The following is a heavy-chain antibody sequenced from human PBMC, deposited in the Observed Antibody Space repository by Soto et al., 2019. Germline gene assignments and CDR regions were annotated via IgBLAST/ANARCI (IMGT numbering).Heavy chain of an antibody. Sequence: QVQLEQSGAEVEKPGASVKLSCKASGYTFTSYYMHWVRQAPRQGLDWMGMINPSDGSTRYAQMFQGRVTMTRDTSTSTLYIELTSLRSEDTAVYYCARAVAQDFTNWGQGTLVTVSS. CDR2: INPSDGST. D-gene: IGHD6-19*01. CDR3: ARAVAQDFTN. J-gene: IGHJ4*02. CDR1: GYTFTSYY. V-gene: IGHV1-46*03.